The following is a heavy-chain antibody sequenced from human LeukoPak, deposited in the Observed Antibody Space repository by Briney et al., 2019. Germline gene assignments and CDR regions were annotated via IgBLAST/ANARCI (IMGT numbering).Heavy chain of an antibody. CDR1: GFAFRSFD. CDR3: AKDRSWFQSPRHFDY. D-gene: IGHD6-13*01. Sequence: PGGSLRLSCAASGFAFRSFDMSWVRQAPGKGLEWVSSLSGSGDTTYYADSVKGRFTISRDNSNNTLYLQMNSLRAEDTAIYYCAKDRSWFQSPRHFDYWGQGTLVTVSS. CDR2: LSGSGDTT. J-gene: IGHJ4*02. V-gene: IGHV3-23*01.